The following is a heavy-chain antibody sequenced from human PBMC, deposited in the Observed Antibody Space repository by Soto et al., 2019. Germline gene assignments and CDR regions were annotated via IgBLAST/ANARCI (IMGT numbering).Heavy chain of an antibody. CDR3: AKDGRAWVMITFGGVIVD. CDR1: GFTFSSYA. V-gene: IGHV3-23*01. CDR2: ISGSGGST. Sequence: EVQLLESGGGLVQPGGSLRLSCAASGFTFSSYAMSWVRQAPGEGLEWVSAISGSGGSTYYADSVKGRFTISRDNSKNTLYLQMNSLRAEDTAVYYCAKDGRAWVMITFGGVIVDWGQGTLVTVSS. J-gene: IGHJ4*02. D-gene: IGHD3-16*02.